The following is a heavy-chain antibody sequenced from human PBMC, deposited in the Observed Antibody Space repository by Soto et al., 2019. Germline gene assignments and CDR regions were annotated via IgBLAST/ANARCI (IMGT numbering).Heavy chain of an antibody. J-gene: IGHJ4*02. CDR3: ARDRDIVGTSPLGY. CDR2: ITTDGGST. V-gene: IGHV3-74*01. CDR1: GFTFRGYW. D-gene: IGHD1-26*01. Sequence: EVQLVESGGGLVQPGGSLRLSCAASGFTFRGYWMNWVRQAPGKGLVWVSHITTDGGSTNYADSVKGRFTISRDNAKDTLYLYMSSLRVDDTAVYYCARDRDIVGTSPLGYWGQGTLVTVSS.